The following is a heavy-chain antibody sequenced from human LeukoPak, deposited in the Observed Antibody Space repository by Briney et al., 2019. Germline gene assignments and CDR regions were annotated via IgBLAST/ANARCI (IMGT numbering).Heavy chain of an antibody. J-gene: IGHJ4*02. CDR3: AKDIEGGLAAAGTDY. D-gene: IGHD6-13*01. Sequence: PGGSLRLSCAASGFTFSRYAMSWVRQAPGKGLEWVSAISGSGGSTYYADSVKGRFTISRDNFKNTLYLQMNSLRAEDTALYYCAKDIEGGLAAAGTDYWGQGTLVTVSS. CDR1: GFTFSRYA. V-gene: IGHV3-23*01. CDR2: ISGSGGST.